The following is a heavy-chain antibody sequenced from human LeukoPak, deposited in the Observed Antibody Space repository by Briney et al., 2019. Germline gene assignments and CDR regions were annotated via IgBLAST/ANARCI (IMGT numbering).Heavy chain of an antibody. V-gene: IGHV4-4*02. CDR3: ARDRQWLDYYSDY. CDR2: IYHSGST. J-gene: IGHJ4*02. D-gene: IGHD6-19*01. Sequence: SWFRQPPGKGLEWIGEIYHSGSTNYNPSLKSRVTISVDKSKNQFSLKLSSVTAADTAVYYCARDRQWLDYYSDYWGQGTLVTVSS.